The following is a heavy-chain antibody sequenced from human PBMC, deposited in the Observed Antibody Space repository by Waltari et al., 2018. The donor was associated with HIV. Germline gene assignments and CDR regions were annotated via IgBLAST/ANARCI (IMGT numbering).Heavy chain of an antibody. Sequence: QVQLVESGGGVAQSGRSLRLACAPSGFTFSYYGMHWVRQAPGKGLEWVGVMWDDVSNEYYADSVKGRFTISRDNSRNILYLQMRNLGVEDTAVYYCARVMRFGEIFSSYGYYGMDVWGQGTTVSVPS. CDR1: GFTFSYYG. CDR2: MWDDVSNE. V-gene: IGHV3-33*01. J-gene: IGHJ6*02. D-gene: IGHD3-10*01. CDR3: ARVMRFGEIFSSYGYYGMDV.